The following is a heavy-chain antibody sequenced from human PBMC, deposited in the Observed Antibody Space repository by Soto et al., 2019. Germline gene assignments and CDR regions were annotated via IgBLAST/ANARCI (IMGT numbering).Heavy chain of an antibody. J-gene: IGHJ3*02. CDR1: GYTFTGYY. D-gene: IGHD2-2*01. Sequence: ASVKVSCKASGYTFTGYYMHWVRQAPGQGLEWMGWINPNSGGTNYAQKFQGRVTMTRDTSISTAYMELSRLRSDDTAVYYCARWAQLLYYDAFDIWGQGTMVTASS. V-gene: IGHV1-2*02. CDR3: ARWAQLLYYDAFDI. CDR2: INPNSGGT.